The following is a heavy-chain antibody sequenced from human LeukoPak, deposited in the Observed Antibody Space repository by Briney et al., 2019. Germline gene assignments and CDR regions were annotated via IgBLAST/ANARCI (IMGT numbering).Heavy chain of an antibody. CDR3: ARRITMIVVVITPNWFDP. CDR1: GGSFSGYY. D-gene: IGHD3-22*01. CDR2: INHSGST. Sequence: SETLSLTCAVYGGSFSGYYWSWIRQPPGKGLEWIGEINHSGSTNYNPPLKSRVTISVDTSKNQFSLKLSSVTAADTAVYYCARRITMIVVVITPNWFDPWGQGTLVTVSS. V-gene: IGHV4-34*01. J-gene: IGHJ5*02.